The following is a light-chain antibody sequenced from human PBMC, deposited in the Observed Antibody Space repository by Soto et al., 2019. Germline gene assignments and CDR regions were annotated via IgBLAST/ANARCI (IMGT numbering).Light chain of an antibody. V-gene: IGKV3-20*01. CDR2: GAS. J-gene: IGKJ4*01. CDR3: QQYGGSVPWT. CDR1: QSVSSSY. Sequence: IVLTQSPGTLSLSPWERATLSCRASQSVSSSYLAWYQQKPGQAPRLLIYGASSRATGIPDRFSGSGSGTDFTLTITRLEPEDFAVYYCQQYGGSVPWTFGGGTKVDIK.